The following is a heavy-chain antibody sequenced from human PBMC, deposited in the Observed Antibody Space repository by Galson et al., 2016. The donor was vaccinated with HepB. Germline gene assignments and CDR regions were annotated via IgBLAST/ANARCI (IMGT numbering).Heavy chain of an antibody. V-gene: IGHV3-21*01. D-gene: IGHD3-10*01. CDR1: GFTFGSYS. J-gene: IGHJ4*02. CDR3: ARDFRGSKIRARDFDF. Sequence: SLRLSCATSGFTFGSYSMNWVRQAPGKGLEWVASISSNRVYINYGDSVKGRFTISRDNAKNSLYLQMNSLRAEDTAVYYCARDFRGSKIRARDFDFGGQGTLVTVSS. CDR2: ISSNRVYI.